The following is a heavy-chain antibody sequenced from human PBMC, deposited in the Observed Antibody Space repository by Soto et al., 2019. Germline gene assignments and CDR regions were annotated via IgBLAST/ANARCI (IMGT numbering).Heavy chain of an antibody. CDR3: ARDLWGYCGADCYPLDV. CDR2: MNNTGST. V-gene: IGHV4-59*01. Sequence: QVRLQESGPGLVKPSETLSLTCTVSGGSISSYYWSWIRQPPGKGLEWIGYMNNTGSTTYNPSLKSRGTISVDTSKNQFSLKLNSVTAADTAVYYCARDLWGYCGADCYPLDVWGQGTTVTVSS. D-gene: IGHD2-21*02. J-gene: IGHJ6*02. CDR1: GGSISSYY.